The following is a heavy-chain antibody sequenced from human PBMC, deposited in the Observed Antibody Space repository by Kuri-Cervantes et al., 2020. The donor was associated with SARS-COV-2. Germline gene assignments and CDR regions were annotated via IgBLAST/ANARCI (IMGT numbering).Heavy chain of an antibody. Sequence: ASVKVSCKASGYTFTSYGISWVRQAPGQGLEWMGWISAYNGNTNYAQKLQGRVTMTTDTSASTAYMELRSLRSDDTAVYYCARSIVDYNWFDPWGQGTLVTVSS. CDR1: GYTFTSYG. V-gene: IGHV1-18*01. J-gene: IGHJ5*02. CDR3: ARSIVDYNWFDP. D-gene: IGHD2-15*01. CDR2: ISAYNGNT.